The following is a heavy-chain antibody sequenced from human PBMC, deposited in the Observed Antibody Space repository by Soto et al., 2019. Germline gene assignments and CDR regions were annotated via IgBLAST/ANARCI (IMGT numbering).Heavy chain of an antibody. J-gene: IGHJ4*02. CDR1: GFTFSNYA. D-gene: IGHD6-19*01. Sequence: PXXSLRLSFAASGFTFSNYAMRWVPQAPGKGLEWVSIISGSGDSPYYADSVKGRFTISRDNSRNTLYLQMNSLRAGDSAKYYCAKEGTSGLYYFDYWGQGTLVTVSS. V-gene: IGHV3-23*01. CDR3: AKEGTSGLYYFDY. CDR2: ISGSGDSP.